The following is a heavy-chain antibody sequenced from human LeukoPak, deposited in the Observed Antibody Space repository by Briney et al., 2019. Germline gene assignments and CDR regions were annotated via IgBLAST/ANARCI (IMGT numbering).Heavy chain of an antibody. CDR1: GGSISSYY. Sequence: NTSETLSLTCTVSGGSISSYYWSWIRQPPGKGLEWIGYIYYSGRTKYNPSLKSRVTISVDTSKNQFSLKLSSVAAADTAVYYCARVGSGSFDYWGQGTLVTVSS. J-gene: IGHJ4*02. CDR2: IYYSGRT. CDR3: ARVGSGSFDY. V-gene: IGHV4-59*01. D-gene: IGHD6-19*01.